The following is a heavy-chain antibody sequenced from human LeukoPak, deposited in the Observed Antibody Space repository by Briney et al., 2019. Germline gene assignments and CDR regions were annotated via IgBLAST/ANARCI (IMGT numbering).Heavy chain of an antibody. CDR2: ISTDGSRT. CDR1: GFTFISYW. J-gene: IGHJ4*02. D-gene: IGHD3-10*01. CDR3: ANVEAMNYYGSASPYSPN. Sequence: GGSLRLSCAASGFTFISYWMHWVRQVPGKGLVWVSHISTDGSRTSYADSVKGRFTISRDNAKNTLYLQMNSLRAEDTALYYCANVEAMNYYGSASPYSPNWGQGTLVTVSS. V-gene: IGHV3-74*01.